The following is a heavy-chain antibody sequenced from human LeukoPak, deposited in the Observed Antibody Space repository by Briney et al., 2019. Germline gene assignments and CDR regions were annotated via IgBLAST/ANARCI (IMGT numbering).Heavy chain of an antibody. CDR2: ISSSSSYI. CDR3: ARDVVIEMGTAAEDF. D-gene: IGHD5-24*01. CDR1: GFTFTNSS. V-gene: IGHV3-21*01. Sequence: GGSLGLSCAASGFTFTNSSMTWVRRAPGKGLEWVSSISSSSSYIYYADSVKGRFTISRDNAKNSLYLQMNSLRAEDTAVYYCARDVVIEMGTAAEDFRGQGTLVTVSS. J-gene: IGHJ4*02.